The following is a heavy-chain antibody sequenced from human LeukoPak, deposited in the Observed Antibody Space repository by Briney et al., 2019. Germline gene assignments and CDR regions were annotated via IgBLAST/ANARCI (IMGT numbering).Heavy chain of an antibody. CDR2: IYHSGST. V-gene: IGHV4-38-2*02. Sequence: SETLSLTCTVSGYSISSGYYWGWIRQPPGKGLEWIGSIYHSGSTYYNPSLKSRVTISVDTSKNQFSLKLSSVTAADTAVYYCARVLVGATVRGVIDYWGQGTLVTVSS. J-gene: IGHJ4*02. CDR3: ARVLVGATVRGVIDY. D-gene: IGHD1-26*01. CDR1: GYSISSGYY.